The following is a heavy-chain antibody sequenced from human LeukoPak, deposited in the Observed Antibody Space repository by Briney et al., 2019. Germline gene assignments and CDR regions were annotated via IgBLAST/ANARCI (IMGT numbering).Heavy chain of an antibody. D-gene: IGHD2-21*02. CDR2: IIPIFGTA. V-gene: IGHV1-69*13. J-gene: IGHJ4*02. CDR3: ARDSGAYCGGDCPPLDY. CDR1: GGTFSSYA. Sequence: ASVKVSCKASGGTFSSYAISWVRQAHGQGLEWMGGIIPIFGTANYAQKFQGRVTITADESTSTAYMELSSLRSEDTAVYYCARDSGAYCGGDCPPLDYWGQGTLVTVSS.